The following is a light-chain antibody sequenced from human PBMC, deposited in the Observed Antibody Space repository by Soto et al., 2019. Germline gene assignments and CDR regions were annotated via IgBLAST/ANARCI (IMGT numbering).Light chain of an antibody. CDR2: HND. CDR3: AVWDDSLNGQV. J-gene: IGLJ3*02. Sequence: QSVLTQPPSASGTPGQSVTVSCSGSGSNIGGNTVNWYQQVPGTAPKLLIYHNDRRPSGVPDRFSGSKSGTSASLAISGLQSADEADYYCAVWDDSLNGQVFGGGTKVTVL. V-gene: IGLV1-44*01. CDR1: GSNIGGNT.